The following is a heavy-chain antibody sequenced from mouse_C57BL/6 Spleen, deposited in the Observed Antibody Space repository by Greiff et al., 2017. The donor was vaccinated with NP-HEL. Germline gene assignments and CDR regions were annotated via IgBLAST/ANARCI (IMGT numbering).Heavy chain of an antibody. CDR1: GYTFTSYW. V-gene: IGHV1-52*01. CDR3: ASWCYDYDEAY. D-gene: IGHD2-4*01. Sequence: QVQLQQPGAELVRPGSSVKLSCKASGYTFTSYWMHWVKQRPIQGLEWIGNIDPSDSETHYNQKFKDKATLTVDKSSSTAYMQLSSLTAEESAVYTCASWCYDYDEAYWGQGTLVTVSA. CDR2: IDPSDSET. J-gene: IGHJ3*01.